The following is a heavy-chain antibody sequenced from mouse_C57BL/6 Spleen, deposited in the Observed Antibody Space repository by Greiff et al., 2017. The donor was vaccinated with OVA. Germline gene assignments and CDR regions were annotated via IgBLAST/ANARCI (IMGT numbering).Heavy chain of an antibody. V-gene: IGHV1-39*01. CDR2: INPNYGTT. D-gene: IGHD2-3*01. Sequence: EVKLQESGPELVKPGASVKISCKASGYSFTDYNMNWVKQSNGKSLEWIGVINPNYGTTSYNQKFKGKATLTVDQSSSTAYMQLNSLTSEDSAVYYCARSGDGYPYYYAMDYWGQGTSVTVSS. CDR1: GYSFTDYN. J-gene: IGHJ4*01. CDR3: ARSGDGYPYYYAMDY.